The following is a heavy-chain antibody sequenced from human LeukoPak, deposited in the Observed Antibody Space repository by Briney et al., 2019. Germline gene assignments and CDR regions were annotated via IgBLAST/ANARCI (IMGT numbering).Heavy chain of an antibody. CDR1: GFTFSTYW. D-gene: IGHD2-15*01. J-gene: IGHJ6*04. V-gene: IGHV3-74*01. Sequence: GGSLRLSCAASGFTFSTYWMHWVRQAPGKGLVWVSRINSDRSSTSYADSVKGRFTISRDNAKNTLYLQMNSLRAEDTAVYYCARPLYCSGGSCYYPGAAYYYYGMDVWGKGTTVTVSS. CDR2: INSDRSST. CDR3: ARPLYCSGGSCYYPGAAYYYYGMDV.